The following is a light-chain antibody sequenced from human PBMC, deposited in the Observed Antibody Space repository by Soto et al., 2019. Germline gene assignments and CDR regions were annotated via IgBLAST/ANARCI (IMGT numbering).Light chain of an antibody. CDR1: SDHSNYI. Sequence: QLVLTQSPSASASLGASVKLTCTLSSDHSNYIIAWHQQPPEKGPRYLMKVNSDGSHTKGNWIPDRFSGSSSGAERYLTISSLQSEDEAVYYCQTWGTGIRVFGGGTQLTVL. J-gene: IGLJ3*02. V-gene: IGLV4-69*01. CDR3: QTWGTGIRV. CDR2: VNSDGSH.